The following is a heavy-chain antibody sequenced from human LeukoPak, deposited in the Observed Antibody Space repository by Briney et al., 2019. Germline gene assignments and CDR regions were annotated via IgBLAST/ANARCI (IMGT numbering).Heavy chain of an antibody. CDR1: GFTFSSYW. D-gene: IGHD4-23*01. CDR3: VRGNDYGGPHY. Sequence: PGGSLRLSCAVSGFTFSSYWMHWVRQAPGKGLVWVSRIDRDGSRINYADSVKGRFTISRDNGKNTLFLKMNSLRAEDAAVYYCVRGNDYGGPHYWGQGTLVTVSS. V-gene: IGHV3-74*01. CDR2: IDRDGSRI. J-gene: IGHJ4*02.